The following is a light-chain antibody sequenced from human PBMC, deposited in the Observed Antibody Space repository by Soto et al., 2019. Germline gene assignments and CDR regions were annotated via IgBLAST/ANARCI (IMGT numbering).Light chain of an antibody. J-gene: IGLJ2*01. CDR3: QVWNDSGDHAI. V-gene: IGLV3-21*04. Sequence: SYELTQSPSISVAPGQTAGLTCGGDNIGSKSVHWYQQKPGQAPVLVIYYDNDRPSGIPDRFSGSNSGNTATLTISRVEAGDEADYYCQVWNDSGDHAIFGGGTQLTVL. CDR2: YDN. CDR1: NIGSKS.